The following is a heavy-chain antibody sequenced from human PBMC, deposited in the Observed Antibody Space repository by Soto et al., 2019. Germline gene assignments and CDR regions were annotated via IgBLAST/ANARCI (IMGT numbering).Heavy chain of an antibody. CDR3: AHTKDSSGFLTS. CDR1: GFSLSAYGVR. V-gene: IGHV2-5*01. J-gene: IGHJ5*02. CDR2: IHWNDDK. Sequence: VSCPTLVNPTQTLTLTCSFSGFSLSAYGVRVIWFRQPPGETLEWLALIHWNDDKRYSPYLKSRLTITKDTSKNQVVLTLTNLDPLDTGTYFCAHTKDSSGFLTSWGQGILVTVSS. D-gene: IGHD3-22*01.